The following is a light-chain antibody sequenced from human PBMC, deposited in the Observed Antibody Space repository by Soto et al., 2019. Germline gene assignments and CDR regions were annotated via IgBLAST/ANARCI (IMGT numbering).Light chain of an antibody. J-gene: IGKJ1*01. V-gene: IGKV1-39*01. CDR1: QSISSR. Sequence: DIQMTQSPSSLSASVGDSVTITCRASQSISSRLNWYQKKPGKAPKLLIYGSSRLQSGVPSRFSGSGSGTDFTLTINSLQPEDFATYYCEQTYSRVTFGQGTKVEI. CDR3: EQTYSRVT. CDR2: GSS.